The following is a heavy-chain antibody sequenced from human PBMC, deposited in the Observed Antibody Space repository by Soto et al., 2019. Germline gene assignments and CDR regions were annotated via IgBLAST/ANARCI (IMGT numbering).Heavy chain of an antibody. V-gene: IGHV1-18*01. CDR1: GYTFTSYG. D-gene: IGHD2-15*01. CDR2: ISAYNGNT. J-gene: IGHJ5*02. CDR3: ARVPYCSGGSCYPGTDP. Sequence: QVQLVQSGAEVKKPGASVKVSCKASGYTFTSYGISWVRQAPGQGLEWMGWISAYNGNTNYAQKLQGRVTMTTDTSXSXXYMELRSLRSDDTAVYYCARVPYCSGGSCYPGTDPWGQGTLVTVSS.